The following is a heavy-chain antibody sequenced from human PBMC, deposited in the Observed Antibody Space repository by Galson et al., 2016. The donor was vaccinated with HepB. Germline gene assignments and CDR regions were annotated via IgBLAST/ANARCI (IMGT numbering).Heavy chain of an antibody. J-gene: IGHJ4*02. CDR2: IWYDGGYK. V-gene: IGHV3-33*01. Sequence: SLRLSCAGSGFTFSTYGMHWVRQAPGKGLEWVGVIWYDGGYKYYADSVKGRFTISRDDSKNTLYLQISSLRVEDTAQYYCARDGTYSSGWYPVDQWGRGTLATVSS. CDR1: GFTFSTYG. D-gene: IGHD6-19*01. CDR3: ARDGTYSSGWYPVDQ.